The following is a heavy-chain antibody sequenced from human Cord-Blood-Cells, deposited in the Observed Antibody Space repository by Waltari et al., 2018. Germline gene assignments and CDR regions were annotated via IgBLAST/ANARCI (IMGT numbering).Heavy chain of an antibody. CDR1: GFTFSGSA. CDR3: TSLGGRTGDWYFDL. J-gene: IGHJ2*01. Sequence: AASGFTFSGSAMHWVRQASGKGLEWVGRIRSKANSYATAYAASVKGRFTISRDDSKNTAYLQMNNLKTEDTAVYYCTSLGGRTGDWYFDLWGRGTLVTVSS. D-gene: IGHD7-27*01. V-gene: IGHV3-73*01. CDR2: IRSKANSYAT.